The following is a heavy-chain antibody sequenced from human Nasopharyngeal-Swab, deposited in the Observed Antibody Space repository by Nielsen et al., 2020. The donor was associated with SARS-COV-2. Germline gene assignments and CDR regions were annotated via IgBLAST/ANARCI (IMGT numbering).Heavy chain of an antibody. V-gene: IGHV3-21*01. Sequence: GESLKISCAASGFTFSSYSMSWVRQAPGKGLEWVSSISSSSSYIYYADSVKGRFTISRDNAKNSLYLQMNSLRAEDTAVYYCARAGWFGEYDFDYWGQGTLVTVSS. CDR2: ISSSSSYI. CDR3: ARAGWFGEYDFDY. CDR1: GFTFSSYS. J-gene: IGHJ4*02. D-gene: IGHD3-10*01.